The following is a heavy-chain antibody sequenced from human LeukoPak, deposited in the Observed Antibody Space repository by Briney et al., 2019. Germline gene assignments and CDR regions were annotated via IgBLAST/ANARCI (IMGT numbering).Heavy chain of an antibody. CDR1: GYTFTGYY. CDR3: AREAAAHIDY. CDR2: IYPNSGGT. V-gene: IGHV1-2*06. Sequence: GASVKVSCKASGYTFTGYYMHWVRQAPGQGLEWMGRIYPNSGGTSYAQKFQGRVTMTRDTSITTAYMELSRLRSDDTAVYYCAREAAAHIDYWGQGTLVTVSS. D-gene: IGHD6-6*01. J-gene: IGHJ4*02.